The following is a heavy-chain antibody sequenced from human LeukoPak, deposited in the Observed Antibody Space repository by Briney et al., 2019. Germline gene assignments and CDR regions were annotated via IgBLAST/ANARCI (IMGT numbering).Heavy chain of an antibody. CDR1: GYTFTSYG. J-gene: IGHJ3*02. CDR2: ISAYNGNT. V-gene: IGHV1-18*01. CDR3: AREWELNRVYAFDI. Sequence: ASVKVSCKASGYTFTSYGISWVRQAPGQGLEWMGWISAYNGNTNYAQKLQGRVTITTDTSTSTAYMELRSLRSDDTAVYYCAREWELNRVYAFDIWGQGTMVTVSS. D-gene: IGHD1-26*01.